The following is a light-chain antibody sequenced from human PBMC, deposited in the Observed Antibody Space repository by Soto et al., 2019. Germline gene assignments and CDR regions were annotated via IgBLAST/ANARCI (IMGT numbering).Light chain of an antibody. J-gene: IGLJ3*02. CDR2: EDN. CDR3: QSYGSGIQGV. CDR1: SGNIASNY. V-gene: IGLV6-57*04. Sequence: FMLTQPHSVSESPGKTVTISCTRSSGNIASNYVQWYQQRPGSAPTTVIYEDNLRPSGVPDRFSGSIDRSSNSASLTISGLKTEDEADSFCQSYGSGIQGVFGGGTTLTVL.